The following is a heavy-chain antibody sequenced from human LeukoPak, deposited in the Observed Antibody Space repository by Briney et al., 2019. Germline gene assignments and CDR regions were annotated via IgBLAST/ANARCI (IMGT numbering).Heavy chain of an antibody. CDR3: ASTAPYGYLLGGYFDY. CDR1: GFTFSSYS. Sequence: GGSLRLSCAASGFTFSSYSMNWVRQAPGKGLEWVSYISSSSSTIYYADSVKGRFTISRDNAKNSLYLQMNSLRAEDTAVYYCASTAPYGYLLGGYFDYWGQGTLVTVSS. V-gene: IGHV3-48*01. J-gene: IGHJ4*02. CDR2: ISSSSSTI. D-gene: IGHD5-12*01.